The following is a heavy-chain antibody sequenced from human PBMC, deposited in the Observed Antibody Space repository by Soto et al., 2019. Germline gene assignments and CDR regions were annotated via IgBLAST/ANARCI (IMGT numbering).Heavy chain of an antibody. J-gene: IGHJ6*02. CDR2: MNPNSGNT. CDR1: GYTFTSYD. D-gene: IGHD2-8*01. Sequence: GASVKVSCKASGYTFTSYDINWVRQATGQGLEWMGWMNPNSGNTGYAQKFQGRVTMTRNTSISTAYMELSSLRSEDTAVYYCANSRHCTNGVCYNYYYYGMDVWGQGTTVTVS. CDR3: ANSRHCTNGVCYNYYYYGMDV. V-gene: IGHV1-8*01.